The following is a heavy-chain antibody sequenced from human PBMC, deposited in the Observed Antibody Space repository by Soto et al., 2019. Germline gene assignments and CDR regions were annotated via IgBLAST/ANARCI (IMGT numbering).Heavy chain of an antibody. J-gene: IGHJ4*02. CDR1: GGSISSYY. Sequence: QVQLQESGPGLVKPSETLSLTCTVSGGSISSYYWSWIRQPPGKGLEWIGYIYYSGSTNYNPSLKSRVTISVDTSKNPFSLKLSSVTAADTAVYYCARLGYSSSGGYFDYWGQGTLVTVSS. CDR3: ARLGYSSSGGYFDY. D-gene: IGHD6-13*01. V-gene: IGHV4-59*01. CDR2: IYYSGST.